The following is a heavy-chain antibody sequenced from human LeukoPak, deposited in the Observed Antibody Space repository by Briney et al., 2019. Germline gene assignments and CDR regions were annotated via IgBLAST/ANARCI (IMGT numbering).Heavy chain of an antibody. V-gene: IGHV4-39*01. Sequence: SETLSLTCAVSGGSISSSSYYWGWIRQPPGKGLEWIGSIYYSGSTYFNPSLKSRVAISVDTSKNQFSLKLSSVTAADTAVYYCARYGGVIVIPNFWGQGTLVTVSS. CDR1: GGSISSSSYY. CDR2: IYYSGST. D-gene: IGHD3-16*02. CDR3: ARYGGVIVIPNF. J-gene: IGHJ4*02.